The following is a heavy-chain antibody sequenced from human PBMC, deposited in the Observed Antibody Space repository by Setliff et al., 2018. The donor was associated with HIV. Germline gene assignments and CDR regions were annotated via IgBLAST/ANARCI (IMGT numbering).Heavy chain of an antibody. CDR1: GGSFSGYF. D-gene: IGHD4-17*01. J-gene: IGHJ3*02. CDR2: FHSSGST. CDR3: ARGTTLSVVPDSFDI. Sequence: SETLSLTCGVHGGSFSGYFWGWIRQPPGKGLEWIGSFHSSGSTYYNPSLKSRVTMSVDTSKNQISLRLNSLTAADTAVYYCARGTTLSVVPDSFDIWGQGTMVTVSS. V-gene: IGHV4-34*01.